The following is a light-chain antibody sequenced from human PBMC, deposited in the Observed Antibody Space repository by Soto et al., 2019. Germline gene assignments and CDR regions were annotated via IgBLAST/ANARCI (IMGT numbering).Light chain of an antibody. CDR1: QSVSSN. J-gene: IGKJ1*01. CDR3: QQDNNWPPT. CDR2: GAS. V-gene: IGKV3-15*01. Sequence: EIVMTQSPATLSVTPGERATLSCRASQSVSSNLAWYQQKPCQAPRLLIYGASTRATGMPARFSGSGSGTEFTLTISSLQSEDFAVYYCQQDNNWPPTFGQGTKVEIK.